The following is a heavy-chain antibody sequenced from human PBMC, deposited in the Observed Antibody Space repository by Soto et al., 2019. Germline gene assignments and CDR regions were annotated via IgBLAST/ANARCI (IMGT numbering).Heavy chain of an antibody. J-gene: IGHJ5*02. CDR1: GGTFVSSA. CDR2: IIPLLGST. D-gene: IGHD2-8*01. CDR3: AKKNPPGDSNKAWLDP. V-gene: IGHV1-69*11. Sequence: QVQLLQSGAELREPGSSVRVSCTPSGGTFVSSAFAWMRQAPGGKIEWMGGIIPLLGSTKFAEKFLGRLTLTADDSSRTAYLELTSLTFHDTAAYFCAKKNPPGDSNKAWLDPWGQGTLVTVST.